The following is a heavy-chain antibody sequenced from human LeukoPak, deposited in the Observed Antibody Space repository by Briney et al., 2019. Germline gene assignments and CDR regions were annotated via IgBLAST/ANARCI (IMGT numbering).Heavy chain of an antibody. V-gene: IGHV3-74*01. CDR3: ARDEGDDG. J-gene: IGHJ4*02. Sequence: GGSLRLSCAASGFTFNSYWMHWVRQVSGKGLVWVSRINGDGSRTAYADSVKGRFTISRDSAKNTLYLQMNSLRAEDTAVYYCARDEGDDGWGQGTLVTVSS. D-gene: IGHD2-21*02. CDR1: GFTFNSYW. CDR2: INGDGSRT.